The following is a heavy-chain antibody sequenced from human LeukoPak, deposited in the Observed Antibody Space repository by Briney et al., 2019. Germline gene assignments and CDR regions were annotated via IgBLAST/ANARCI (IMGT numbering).Heavy chain of an antibody. Sequence: GASVKVSCKASGSTFSDYHISWVRQASGQGPEWMGWVNPKSGDASYNQAFQGRVTMTRDTSISTAYMELNRLRSDDTAMYYCARGEYSNGYPYRLDSWGQGTLVTVSS. D-gene: IGHD3-16*01. CDR3: ARGEYSNGYPYRLDS. CDR2: VNPKSGDA. V-gene: IGHV1-2*02. CDR1: GSTFSDYH. J-gene: IGHJ4*02.